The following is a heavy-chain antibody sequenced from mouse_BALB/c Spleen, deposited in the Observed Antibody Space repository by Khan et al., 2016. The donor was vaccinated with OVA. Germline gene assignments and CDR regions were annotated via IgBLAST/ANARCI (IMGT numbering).Heavy chain of an antibody. CDR2: ISYSGST. CDR3: DRTARIKY. Sequence: EVKLLESGPGLVKPSQSLSLTCTFTGYSITSGYGWNWIRQFPGNKLEWMGYISYSGSTNYNPSLKSRISITRDTSKNQFFLQLNSLTTEDTATYYCDRTARIKYWGQGTTLTVSS. J-gene: IGHJ2*01. CDR1: GYSITSGYG. D-gene: IGHD1-2*01. V-gene: IGHV3-2*02.